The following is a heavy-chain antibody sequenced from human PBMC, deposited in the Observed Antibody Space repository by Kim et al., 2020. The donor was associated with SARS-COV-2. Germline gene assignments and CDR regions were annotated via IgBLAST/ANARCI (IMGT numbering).Heavy chain of an antibody. CDR2: INHSGST. V-gene: IGHV4-34*01. CDR3: ARGRITQGLFYY. D-gene: IGHD3-10*01. J-gene: IGHJ4*02. CDR1: GGSFSGNY. Sequence: SETLSLTCAVYGGSFSGNYWSWIRQPPGKGLEWIGEINHSGSTNYNPSLKSRVTISVDTSKNQFSLKLSSVTAADTAVYYCARGRITQGLFYYWGQGTLVTVSS.